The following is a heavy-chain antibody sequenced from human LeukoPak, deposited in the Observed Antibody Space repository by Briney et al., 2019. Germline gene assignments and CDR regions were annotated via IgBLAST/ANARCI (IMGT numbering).Heavy chain of an antibody. Sequence: GGSLRLSCAASEFSVGSNYMTWVRQAPGKGLEWVSGVNPSGDITYYADSVKGRFTISRDNSNNRVYLQMDSLRFEDAAVYYCAKDRHAPGRYCSSTSCFPFDSWGQGTLVTVSS. CDR1: EFSVGSNY. V-gene: IGHV3-23*01. J-gene: IGHJ5*01. D-gene: IGHD2-2*01. CDR2: VNPSGDIT. CDR3: AKDRHAPGRYCSSTSCFPFDS.